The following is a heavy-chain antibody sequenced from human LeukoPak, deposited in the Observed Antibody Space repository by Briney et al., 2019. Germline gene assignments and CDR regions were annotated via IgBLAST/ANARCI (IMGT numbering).Heavy chain of an antibody. CDR1: GFTFSSYA. CDR3: ARDQDLLVVVITTLDY. V-gene: IGHV3-30*04. Sequence: GGSLRLSCAASGFTFSSYAMHWVRQAPGKGLEWVAVISYDGHNKYYADSVKGRFTISRDNSKNTLYLQMNSLSAEDMAMYYCARDQDLLVVVITTLDYWGQGTLVTVSS. D-gene: IGHD3-22*01. J-gene: IGHJ4*02. CDR2: ISYDGHNK.